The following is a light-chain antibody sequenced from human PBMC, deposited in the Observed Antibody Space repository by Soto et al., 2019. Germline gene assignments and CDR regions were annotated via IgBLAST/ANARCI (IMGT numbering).Light chain of an antibody. CDR1: QSVSSY. Sequence: EIVLTQSPATLSLSPGERATLSCRASQSVSSYLAWYQQKPGQAPRLLIYDASNRATGIPARFSGSGSGTDFTPTISSLEPKDFAVYYCQPRSNWPPGTFGQGTKVEIK. CDR2: DAS. J-gene: IGKJ1*01. CDR3: QPRSNWPPGT. V-gene: IGKV3-11*01.